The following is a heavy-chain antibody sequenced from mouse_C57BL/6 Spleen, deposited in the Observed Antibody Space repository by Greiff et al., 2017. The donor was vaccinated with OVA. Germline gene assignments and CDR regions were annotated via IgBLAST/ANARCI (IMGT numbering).Heavy chain of an antibody. CDR1: GYSITSGYY. CDR2: ISYDGSN. Sequence: ESGPGLVKPSQSLSLTCSVTGYSITSGYYWNWIRQFPGNKLEWMGYISYDGSNNYNPSLKNRISITRDTSKNQFFLKLNSVTTEDTATYYCARDLYGNLDYWGQGTTLTVSS. J-gene: IGHJ2*01. D-gene: IGHD2-10*02. V-gene: IGHV3-6*01. CDR3: ARDLYGNLDY.